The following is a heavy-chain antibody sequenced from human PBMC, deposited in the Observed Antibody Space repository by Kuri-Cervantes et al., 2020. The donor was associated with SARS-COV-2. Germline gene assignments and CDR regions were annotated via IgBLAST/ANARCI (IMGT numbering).Heavy chain of an antibody. CDR1: GFTFSSYA. D-gene: IGHD2-21*01. Sequence: GEFLKISCAASGFTFSSYAMHWVRQAPGKGLKWVAVISYDGSNKYYADSVKGRFTISRDNSQNTLYLHMKSLRSEDTAMYYCAKDRVGVQDFWGQGTLVTVSS. V-gene: IGHV3-30-3*01. CDR3: AKDRVGVQDF. CDR2: ISYDGSNK. J-gene: IGHJ4*02.